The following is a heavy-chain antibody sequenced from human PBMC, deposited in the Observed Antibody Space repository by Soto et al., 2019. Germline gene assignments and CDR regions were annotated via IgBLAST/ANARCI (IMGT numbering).Heavy chain of an antibody. Sequence: EVQLVESGGGLVQPGGSLRLSCAGTGFTFSTYWMLWVLQAPGKGLEWVSRIKTDGTITGYADSVKGRFTISIDNAKNTLYLQMHSLRAEDTAVYYCARGGVIVVGLDVWGQGTTVTVSS. D-gene: IGHD3-22*01. J-gene: IGHJ6*02. V-gene: IGHV3-74*01. CDR2: IKTDGTIT. CDR3: ARGGVIVVGLDV. CDR1: GFTFSTYW.